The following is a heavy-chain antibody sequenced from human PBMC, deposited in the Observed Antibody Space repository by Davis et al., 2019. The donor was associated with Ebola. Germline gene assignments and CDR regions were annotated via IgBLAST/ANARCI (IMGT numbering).Heavy chain of an antibody. CDR3: ARIRATIGFFDY. CDR1: GYIFTSYA. CDR2: INAGNGNT. V-gene: IGHV1-3*01. D-gene: IGHD5-12*01. J-gene: IGHJ4*02. Sequence: AASVKVSCKASGYIFTSYAMHWVRQAPGQRLEWMGWINAGNGNTKYSQKFQGGVTITRDTSASTAYMELSSLRSEDTAVYYCARIRATIGFFDYWGQGTLVTVSS.